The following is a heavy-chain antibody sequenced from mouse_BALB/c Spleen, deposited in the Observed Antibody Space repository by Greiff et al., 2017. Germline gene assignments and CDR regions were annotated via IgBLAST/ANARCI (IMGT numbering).Heavy chain of an antibody. V-gene: IGHV5-6-5*01. CDR1: GFTFSSYA. CDR2: ISSGGST. CDR3: AREGYYGSRAMDY. D-gene: IGHD1-1*01. Sequence: EVNVVESGGGLVQPGGSLKLSCAASGFTFSSYAMSWVRQTPEKRLEWVASISSGGSTYYPDSVKGRFTISRDNARNILYLQMSSLRSEDTAMYYCAREGYYGSRAMDYWGQGTSVTVSS. J-gene: IGHJ4*01.